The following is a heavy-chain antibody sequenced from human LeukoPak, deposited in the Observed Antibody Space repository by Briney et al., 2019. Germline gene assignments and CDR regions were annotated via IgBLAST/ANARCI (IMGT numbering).Heavy chain of an antibody. J-gene: IGHJ3*02. D-gene: IGHD3-10*01. V-gene: IGHV3-30*02. CDR2: IRYDGSNK. CDR1: GFTFSRSG. CDR3: AKDEAHITMVRGAQFGIDAFDI. Sequence: PGGSLRLSCAASGFTFSRSGMHWVRQAPGKGLDWVAFIRYDGSNKYYADSVKGRFTISRDNSKNTLYLQMNSLRAEDTAVYYCAKDEAHITMVRGAQFGIDAFDIWGQGTMVTVSS.